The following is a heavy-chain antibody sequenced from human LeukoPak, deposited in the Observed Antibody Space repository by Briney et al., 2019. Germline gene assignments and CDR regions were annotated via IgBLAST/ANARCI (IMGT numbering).Heavy chain of an antibody. CDR3: SGGRDITVAGPGGYFDY. CDR1: GFSFSDYH. J-gene: IGHJ4*02. CDR2: ISPGGEAV. V-gene: IGHV3-11*01. D-gene: IGHD6-19*01. Sequence: GGSLRLSCAAPGFSFSDYHMSWIRQASGQGLEWVAYISPGGEAVYFADSVRGRITISRDNAKNSLFLQMSSLTAEDTAVYYCSGGRDITVAGPGGYFDYWGQGSLVTVSS.